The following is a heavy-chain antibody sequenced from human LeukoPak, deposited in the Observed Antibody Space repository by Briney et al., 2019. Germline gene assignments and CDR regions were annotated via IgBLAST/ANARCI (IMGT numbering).Heavy chain of an antibody. D-gene: IGHD6-19*01. CDR1: GDSVSSNSAV. CDR2: TYYRSKWYN. V-gene: IGHV6-1*01. Sequence: SQTLSLTCAISGDSVSSNSAVWNWIRQSPSRGLEWLGRTYYRSKWYNDYAVSVKSRITINPDTSKNQFSLQLNSVTPEDTAVYYCARVGYSSGSTWGYYGMDVWSQGTTVTVSS. CDR3: ARVGYSSGSTWGYYGMDV. J-gene: IGHJ6*02.